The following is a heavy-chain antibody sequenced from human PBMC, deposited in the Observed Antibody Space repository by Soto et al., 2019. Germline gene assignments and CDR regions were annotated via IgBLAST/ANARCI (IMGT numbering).Heavy chain of an antibody. V-gene: IGHV1-8*01. J-gene: IGHJ6*02. Sequence: GASVKVSCKASGYTFTSYDINWVRQATGQGLEWMGWMNPNSGNTGYAQKFQGRVTMTRNTSISTAYMEPSSLRSEDTAVYYCARGRLGSDFWSGYYYYYYGMDVWGQGTTVTVSS. D-gene: IGHD3-3*01. CDR3: ARGRLGSDFWSGYYYYYYGMDV. CDR1: GYTFTSYD. CDR2: MNPNSGNT.